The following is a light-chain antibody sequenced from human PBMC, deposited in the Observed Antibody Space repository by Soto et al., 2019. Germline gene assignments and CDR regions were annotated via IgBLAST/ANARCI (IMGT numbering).Light chain of an antibody. V-gene: IGLV1-44*01. J-gene: IGLJ3*02. Sequence: QPVLTQPPSASGTPGQRVTISCSGSSSNIGKNTANWFQQVPGTAPKLLIHGDHQRPSGVPDRFSGSKSGTSASLAISGLQSDDETDYFCAAWDDRLNGWVFGGGTKVTVL. CDR3: AAWDDRLNGWV. CDR2: GDH. CDR1: SSNIGKNT.